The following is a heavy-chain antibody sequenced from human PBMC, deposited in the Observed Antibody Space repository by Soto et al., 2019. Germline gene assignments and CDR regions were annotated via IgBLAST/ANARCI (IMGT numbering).Heavy chain of an antibody. CDR2: ISDSGST. J-gene: IGHJ6*02. CDR1: GGSISSGDYY. V-gene: IGHV4-31*03. Sequence: QVQLQESGPGLVKPSQTLSLSCNVSGGSISSGDYYWSWIRQRPGKGLEWIGYISDSGSTYYNPSLRSRVIISVDASKNQFSLKLNSVTAAETAVYYCARDRGDLGSGMDVWGQGTTVTVSS. CDR3: ARDRGDLGSGMDV. D-gene: IGHD7-27*01.